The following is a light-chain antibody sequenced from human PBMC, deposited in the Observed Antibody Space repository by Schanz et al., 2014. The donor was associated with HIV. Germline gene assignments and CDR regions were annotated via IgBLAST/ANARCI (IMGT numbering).Light chain of an antibody. CDR3: QSSDSFNPKV. CDR1: RGSIGSKF. J-gene: IGLJ3*02. V-gene: IGLV6-57*02. Sequence: NFMLTQPHSVSESPGKTVTISCTGSRGSIGSKFVQWYQQRPGSAPTTVIFEDDQRPSGVPDRFSGSIDISSNSASLTISGLKTEDEADYYCQSSDSFNPKVFGGGTKVTVL. CDR2: EDD.